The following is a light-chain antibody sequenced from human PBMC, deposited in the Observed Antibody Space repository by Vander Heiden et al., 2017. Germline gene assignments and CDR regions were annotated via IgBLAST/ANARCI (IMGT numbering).Light chain of an antibody. CDR1: QSVSSN. J-gene: IGKJ1*01. CDR3: QQYNNWRT. Sequence: EIVMTQSPATLSVSPGDRASLTCRASQSVSSNLAWYQQKPGQAPRLLIYDASTRAIGIPARFSGSWSGTEFTLTISSLQSEDFAVYYCQQYNNWRTFGQGTKVEIK. CDR2: DAS. V-gene: IGKV3-15*01.